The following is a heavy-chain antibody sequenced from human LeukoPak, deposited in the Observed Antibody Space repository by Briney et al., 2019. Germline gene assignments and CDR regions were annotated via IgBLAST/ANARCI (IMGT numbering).Heavy chain of an antibody. D-gene: IGHD1-26*01. CDR1: GFTFSDYY. Sequence: GGSLRLSCAASGFTFSDYYMSWIRQAPGKGLEWVSYISSSGSTIYYADSVKGRFTISRDNAKNSLYLRMNSLRAEDTAVYYCARDLSSGSRGQGVFDYWGQGTLVTVSS. V-gene: IGHV3-11*04. CDR3: ARDLSSGSRGQGVFDY. J-gene: IGHJ4*02. CDR2: ISSSGSTI.